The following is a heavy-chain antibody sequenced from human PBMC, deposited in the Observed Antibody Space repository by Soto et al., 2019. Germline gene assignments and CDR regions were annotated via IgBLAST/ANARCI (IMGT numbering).Heavy chain of an antibody. CDR3: ARDVRGVLGY. V-gene: IGHV4-39*01. D-gene: IGHD3-10*02. CDR1: GGSISSSSHY. J-gene: IGHJ4*02. Sequence: SETLSLTCTVSGGSISSSSHYWGWIRQPPGKGLEWIGSIYFSGSTYYNPSLKSRVTISVDTSKNQFSLKLSSVTAADTAVYFCARDVRGVLGYWGQGTLVTVS. CDR2: IYFSGST.